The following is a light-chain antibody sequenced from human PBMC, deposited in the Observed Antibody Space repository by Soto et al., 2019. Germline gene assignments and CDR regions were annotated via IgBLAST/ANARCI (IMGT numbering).Light chain of an antibody. CDR3: QQDDRFPYT. V-gene: IGKV1-5*03. CDR1: QSINSW. CDR2: KAS. Sequence: DIQMTQSPSTLSASIGDTVIITCRASQSINSWLAWYQQKPGKAAKLLIHKASTLESGVPSRFSGSKSGTEFTLPNSSLQPDYFPNFYGQQDDRFPYTFGQGTNLEIK. J-gene: IGKJ2*01.